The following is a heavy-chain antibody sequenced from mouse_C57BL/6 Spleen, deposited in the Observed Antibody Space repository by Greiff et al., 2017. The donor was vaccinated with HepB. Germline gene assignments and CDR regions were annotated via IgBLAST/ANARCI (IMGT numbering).Heavy chain of an antibody. CDR2: ISDGGSYT. J-gene: IGHJ1*03. V-gene: IGHV5-4*03. CDR3: ARAYDFPGYFDV. D-gene: IGHD2-4*01. CDR1: GFTFSSYA. Sequence: EVKLMESGGGLVKPGGSLKLSCAASGFTFSSYAMSWVRQTPEKRLEWVATISDGGSYTYYPDNVKGRFTISRDNAKNNLYLQMSHLKSEDTAMYYCARAYDFPGYFDVWGTGTTVTVSS.